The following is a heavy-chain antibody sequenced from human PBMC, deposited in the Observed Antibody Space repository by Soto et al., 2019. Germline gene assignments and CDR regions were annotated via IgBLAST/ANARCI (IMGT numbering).Heavy chain of an antibody. CDR1: GFTFGIYD. Sequence: QVQLVESGGGVVQPGGSLRLSCAASGFTFGIYDMHWVRQAPGKGLEWVAVTSYDGRNKYYADSVKGRFTISRDNSKNTLHLQMNSLGAEDTAVYYCAKAVTGQYYFDYWGQGTLVAVSS. J-gene: IGHJ4*02. D-gene: IGHD2-21*02. CDR3: AKAVTGQYYFDY. CDR2: TSYDGRNK. V-gene: IGHV3-30*18.